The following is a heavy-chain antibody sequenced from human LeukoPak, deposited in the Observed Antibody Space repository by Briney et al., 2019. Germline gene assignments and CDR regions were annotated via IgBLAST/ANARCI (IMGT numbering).Heavy chain of an antibody. Sequence: GASVKVSCKVSGYTLTELSMHWVRQAPGKGLEWMGGFDPEDGETIYAQKFQGRVTMTEDTSTDTAYMELSSLRSEDTAVYYCARDAHCRGVACYSPYNWFDPWGQGTLVTVSS. CDR1: GYTLTELS. CDR3: ARDAHCRGVACYSPYNWFDP. CDR2: FDPEDGET. D-gene: IGHD2-15*01. V-gene: IGHV1-24*01. J-gene: IGHJ5*02.